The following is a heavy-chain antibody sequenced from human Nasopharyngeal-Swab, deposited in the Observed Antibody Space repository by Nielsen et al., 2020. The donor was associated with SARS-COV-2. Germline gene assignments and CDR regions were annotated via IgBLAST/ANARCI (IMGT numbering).Heavy chain of an antibody. J-gene: IGHJ6*02. V-gene: IGHV4-34*08. CDR1: GFTFSSYS. CDR2: INHSGST. Sequence: GSLRLSCAASGFTFSSYSMNWVRQAPGKGLEWIGDINHSGSTNYNPSLKSRVTMSVDTSKNQFSLKLSSVTAADTAVYYCAGVLCSRTSCYGVGNYYYGMDVWGQGTTVTVSS. D-gene: IGHD2-2*01. CDR3: AGVLCSRTSCYGVGNYYYGMDV.